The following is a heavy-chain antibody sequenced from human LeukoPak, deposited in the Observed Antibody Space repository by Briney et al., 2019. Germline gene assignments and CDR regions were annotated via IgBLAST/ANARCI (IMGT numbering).Heavy chain of an antibody. CDR1: GFTFSSYN. J-gene: IGHJ4*02. Sequence: PGGSLRLSCAASGFTFSSYNMNWVRQAPGKGLEWVSYISSSGSTIYYADSVKGRFTISRDNAKNSLYLQMNSLRAEDTAVYYCARQAAAGTGDYWGQGALVTVSS. V-gene: IGHV3-48*04. CDR2: ISSSGSTI. D-gene: IGHD6-13*01. CDR3: ARQAAAGTGDY.